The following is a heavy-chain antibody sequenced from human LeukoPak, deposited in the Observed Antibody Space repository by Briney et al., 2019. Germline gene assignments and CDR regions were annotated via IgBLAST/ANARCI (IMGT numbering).Heavy chain of an antibody. V-gene: IGHV4-59*01. CDR3: ARGPFRDSSSWYYFDY. CDR1: GDSITSYF. D-gene: IGHD6-13*01. CDR2: VFYIGST. J-gene: IGHJ4*02. Sequence: SETLSLTCTVSGDSITSYFWSWIRQAPGKGLEWIGYVFYIGSTNYNPSLRSRVTLSVDTSKNQFSLNLRSVTAADTAVYYCARGPFRDSSSWYYFDYWGQGTLVTVSS.